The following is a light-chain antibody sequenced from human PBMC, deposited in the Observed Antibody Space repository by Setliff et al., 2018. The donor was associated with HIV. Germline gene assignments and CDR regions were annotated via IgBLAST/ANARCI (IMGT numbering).Light chain of an antibody. V-gene: IGLV2-23*02. J-gene: IGLJ1*01. CDR1: SSNVGKYDL. CDR2: EVS. Sequence: ALTQPVSVSGSPGQSITISCTGNSSNVGKYDLVAWYRQHPGKAPELTIYEVSKRPAGVSKRFSGSKAGNAASLTISGLQSDDEGDYYCCSYAGSTTFEVFGSGTKVTVL. CDR3: CSYAGSTTFEV.